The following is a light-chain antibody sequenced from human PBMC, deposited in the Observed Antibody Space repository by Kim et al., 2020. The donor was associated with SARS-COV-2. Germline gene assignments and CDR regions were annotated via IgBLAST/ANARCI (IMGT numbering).Light chain of an antibody. CDR3: NARDGHV. CDR1: SLRNFY. CDR2: GRD. V-gene: IGLV3-19*01. J-gene: IGLJ1*01. Sequence: SSELTQDPAVSVALGQTVRITCQGNSLRNFYASWYQQKPGQAPVLVIYGRDNRTSGIPDRFSGSSSGNTASLTITGAQAEDEGDYYCNARDGHVFGTGT.